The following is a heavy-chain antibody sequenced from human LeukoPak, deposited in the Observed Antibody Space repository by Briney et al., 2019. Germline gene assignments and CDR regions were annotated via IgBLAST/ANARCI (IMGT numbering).Heavy chain of an antibody. Sequence: ASVKVSCKASGYTFTGYYMHWVRQAPGQGLEWMGWINPNSGGTNYAQKFQGRVTMTRDTSISTVYMELSRLRSDDTAVYYCASALAAAGTSFDYWGQGTLVTVSS. CDR3: ASALAAAGTSFDY. V-gene: IGHV1-2*02. CDR1: GYTFTGYY. J-gene: IGHJ4*02. CDR2: INPNSGGT. D-gene: IGHD6-13*01.